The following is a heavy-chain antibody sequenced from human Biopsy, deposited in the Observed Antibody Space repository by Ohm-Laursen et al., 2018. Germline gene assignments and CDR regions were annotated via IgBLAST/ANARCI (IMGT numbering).Heavy chain of an antibody. J-gene: IGHJ4*01. CDR1: GGSISGYY. CDR2: ISHRGYT. D-gene: IGHD6-19*01. CDR3: ARSGQWARYYFDY. Sequence: PSDTLSLTCAVSGGSISGYYWSWICQPPGKGLEWVGEISHRGYTDYNASLKGRVSISVDTSKNQLSLNLTSVTAADTAVFYCARSGQWARYYFDYWGHGTLVTVSP. V-gene: IGHV4-34*01.